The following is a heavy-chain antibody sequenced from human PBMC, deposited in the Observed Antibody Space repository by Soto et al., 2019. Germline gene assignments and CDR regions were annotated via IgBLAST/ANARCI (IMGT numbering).Heavy chain of an antibody. CDR3: AVDRYCSSNTCPGAFDI. CDR2: IKRKIDGETT. D-gene: IGHD2-2*01. CDR1: GFAFTHVW. Sequence: EVQLLESGGDLAEPGGSLRLSCAASGFAFTHVWMTWVRQAPGRGLEWVGRIKRKIDGETTNYAAPVKGRFTISRDESKNTLYLQMNSLKTDDSAVYYCAVDRYCSSNTCPGAFDIWGEGTTV. J-gene: IGHJ3*02. V-gene: IGHV3-15*01.